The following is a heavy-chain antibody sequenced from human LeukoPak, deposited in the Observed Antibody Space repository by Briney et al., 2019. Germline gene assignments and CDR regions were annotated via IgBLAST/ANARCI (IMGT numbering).Heavy chain of an antibody. J-gene: IGHJ4*02. CDR1: EFTFSSYA. V-gene: IGHV3-30*04. CDR3: ARGAKPIFDY. Sequence: GGSLRLSCAASEFTFSSYAMHWVRQAPGKGLEWVAVISYDGSNKYYADSVKGRFTISRDNSKNTLYLQMNSLRAEDTAVYYCARGAKPIFDYWGQGTLVIVSS. CDR2: ISYDGSNK.